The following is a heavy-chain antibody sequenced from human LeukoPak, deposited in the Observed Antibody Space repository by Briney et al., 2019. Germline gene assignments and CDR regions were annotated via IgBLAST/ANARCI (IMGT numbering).Heavy chain of an antibody. J-gene: IGHJ4*02. CDR1: GGSISSYY. Sequence: SETLSLTCTVSGGSISSYYWSWIRQPPGKGLEWIGYIYYSGSTNYNPSLKSRVTISVDTSKNQFSLRLKSVTAADTAVCYCWRPHCSNSVCSSSRVDFWGQGTLVTVSS. CDR3: WRPHCSNSVCSSSRVDF. CDR2: IYYSGST. D-gene: IGHD2-8*01. V-gene: IGHV4-59*08.